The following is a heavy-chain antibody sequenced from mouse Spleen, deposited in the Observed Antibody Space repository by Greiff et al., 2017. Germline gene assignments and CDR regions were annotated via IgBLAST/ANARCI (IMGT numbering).Heavy chain of an antibody. CDR3: ARNYDGYFYAMDY. D-gene: IGHD2-3*01. CDR1: GYTFTDYN. Sequence: VQLKQSGPELVKPGASVKMSCKASGYTFTDYNMHWVKQSHGKSLEWIGYINPNNGGTSYNQKFKGKAILTVNKSSSTAYMELRSLTSEDSAVYYCARNYDGYFYAMDYWGQRTSVTVSS. J-gene: IGHJ4*01. CDR2: INPNNGGT. V-gene: IGHV1-22*01.